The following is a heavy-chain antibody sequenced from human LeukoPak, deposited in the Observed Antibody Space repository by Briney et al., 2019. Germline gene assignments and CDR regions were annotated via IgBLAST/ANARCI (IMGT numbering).Heavy chain of an antibody. V-gene: IGHV3-23*01. CDR3: AKDWVRSGWRNFDY. Sequence: PGGSLRLSCAASGFTFSSYWMHWVRQAPGKGLEWVSAISGSGGSTYYADSVKGRFTISRDNSKNTLYLQMNSLRAEDTAVYYCAKDWVRSGWRNFDYWGQGTLVTVSS. J-gene: IGHJ4*02. CDR2: ISGSGGST. CDR1: GFTFSSYW. D-gene: IGHD6-19*01.